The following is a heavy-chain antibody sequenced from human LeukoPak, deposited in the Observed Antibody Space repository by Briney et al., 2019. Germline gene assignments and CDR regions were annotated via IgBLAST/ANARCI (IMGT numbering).Heavy chain of an antibody. CDR1: GGSISSYY. V-gene: IGHV4-59*08. CDR2: IYYSGST. J-gene: IGHJ4*02. Sequence: PSETLSLTCTVSGGSISSYYWSWIRQPPGKGLEWIGYIYYSGSTNYNPSLKSRVTISVDTSKNQFSLKLSSVTAADTAVYYCASHLEMATIANYWGQGTLVTVSS. D-gene: IGHD5-24*01. CDR3: ASHLEMATIANY.